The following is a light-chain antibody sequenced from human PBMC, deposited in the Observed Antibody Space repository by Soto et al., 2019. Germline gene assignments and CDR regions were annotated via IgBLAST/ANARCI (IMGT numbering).Light chain of an antibody. CDR1: QSISGW. Sequence: DIQMTHSPSTLSASLGDRVTIACRASQSISGWLAWYQQKPGKAPKLLIYDASSLESGVPSRFSGSGAGTEFTLTISSLQPDDFATYYCQHYYGFSRTFGQGTKVDIK. V-gene: IGKV1-5*01. CDR3: QHYYGFSRT. CDR2: DAS. J-gene: IGKJ1*01.